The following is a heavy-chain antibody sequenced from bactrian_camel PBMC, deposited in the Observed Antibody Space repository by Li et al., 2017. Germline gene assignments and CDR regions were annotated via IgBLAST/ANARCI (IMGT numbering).Heavy chain of an antibody. Sequence: HVQLVESGGGSVQSGGSLRLSCAASGYSTYCMAWFRQAPGKEREGVAAIASDGRTSYADSVKGRFTISRDNAKNTLYLQLNSLKTEDTAMYYCAKSHAGGSSYNYWGQGTQVTVS. CDR3: AKSHAGGSSYNY. CDR2: IASDGRT. J-gene: IGHJ4*01. V-gene: IGHV3S53*01. CDR1: GYSTYC. D-gene: IGHD6*01.